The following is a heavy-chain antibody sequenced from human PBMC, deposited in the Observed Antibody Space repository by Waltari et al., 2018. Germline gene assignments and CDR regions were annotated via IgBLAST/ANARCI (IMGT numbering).Heavy chain of an antibody. Sequence: QVQLQESGPGLVKPSETLSLTCTVSGGSISSYYWSWIRQPAGKGLEWIGRIYTSGSTNYNPSLKSRVTMSVDTSKNQFSLKLSSVTAADTAVYYCARVGEIQLWYAFDIWGQGTMVTVSS. V-gene: IGHV4-4*07. CDR3: ARVGEIQLWYAFDI. CDR2: IYTSGST. CDR1: GGSISSYY. J-gene: IGHJ3*02. D-gene: IGHD5-18*01.